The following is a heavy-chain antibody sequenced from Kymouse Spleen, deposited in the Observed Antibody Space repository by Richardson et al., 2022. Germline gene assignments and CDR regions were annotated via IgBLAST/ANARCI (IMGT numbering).Heavy chain of an antibody. V-gene: IGHV4-39*01. D-gene: IGHD3-9*01. CDR1: GGSISSSSYY. J-gene: IGHJ5*02. CDR2: IYYSGST. Sequence: QLQLQESGPGLVKPSETLSLTCTVSGGSISSSSYYWGWIRQPPGKGLEWIGSIYYSGSTYYNPSLKSRVTISVDTSKNQFSLKLSSVTAADTAVYYCARVPYDILTGSHNWFDPWGQGTLVTVSS. CDR3: ARVPYDILTGSHNWFDP.